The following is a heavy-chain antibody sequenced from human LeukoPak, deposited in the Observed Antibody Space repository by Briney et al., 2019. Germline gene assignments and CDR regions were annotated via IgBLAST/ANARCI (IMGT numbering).Heavy chain of an antibody. V-gene: IGHV1-8*02. CDR3: ARGRRIVGATVGFNY. CDR2: MNPNSGNT. CDR1: GYTFTSYG. J-gene: IGHJ4*02. Sequence: ASVKVSCKASGYTFTSYGISWVRQATGQGLEWMGWMNPNSGNTGYAQKFQGRVTMTRNTSISTAYMELSSLRSEDTAVYYCARGRRIVGATVGFNYWGQGTLVTVSS. D-gene: IGHD1-26*01.